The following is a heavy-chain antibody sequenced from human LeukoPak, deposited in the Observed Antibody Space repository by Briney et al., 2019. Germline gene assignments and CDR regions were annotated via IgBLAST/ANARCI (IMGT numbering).Heavy chain of an antibody. CDR2: ISYDGSNK. J-gene: IGHJ3*02. V-gene: IGHV3-30*04. CDR1: GFTFSSYA. CDR3: ARALGYYDSSDAFDI. D-gene: IGHD3-22*01. Sequence: PEGSLRLSCAASGFTFSSYAMHWVRQAPGKGLEWVAVISYDGSNKYYADSVKGRFTISRDNSKNTLYLQMNSLRAEDTAVYYCARALGYYDSSDAFDIWGQGTMVTVSS.